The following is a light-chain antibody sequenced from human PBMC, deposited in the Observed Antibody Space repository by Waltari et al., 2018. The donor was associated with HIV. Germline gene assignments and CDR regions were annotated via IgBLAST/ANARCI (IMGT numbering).Light chain of an antibody. CDR1: QSVRSK. Sequence: EIEMTQSPATLSVSPGERATLSCRSSQSVRSKLAWYQQKPGQAPRLLIYDASTRATGIPARFSGSGSGTEFTLTISSLQSADVAVYYCQQYHNWPPVTFGGGTKVEIK. CDR3: QQYHNWPPVT. V-gene: IGKV3-15*01. J-gene: IGKJ4*01. CDR2: DAS.